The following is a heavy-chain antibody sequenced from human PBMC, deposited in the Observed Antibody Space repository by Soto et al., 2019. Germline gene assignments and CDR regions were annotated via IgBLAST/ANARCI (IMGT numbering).Heavy chain of an antibody. V-gene: IGHV4-59*01. CDR1: GGSISSYY. J-gene: IGHJ5*02. CDR3: ARTGYSSSWRQTEESCWFDP. Sequence: QVQLQESGPGLVKPSETLSLTCTVSGGSISSYYWSWIRQPPGKGLEWIGYIYYSGSTNYNPSLKSRVTISVDTSKNQFSLKLSSVTAADTAVYYCARTGYSSSWRQTEESCWFDPWGQGTLVTVSS. D-gene: IGHD6-13*01. CDR2: IYYSGST.